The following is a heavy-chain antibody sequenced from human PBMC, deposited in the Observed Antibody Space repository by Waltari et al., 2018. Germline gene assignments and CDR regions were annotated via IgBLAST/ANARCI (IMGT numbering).Heavy chain of an antibody. CDR3: ARSRITGTNYYYGMDV. CDR1: GGTFSSYA. J-gene: IGHJ6*02. D-gene: IGHD1-20*01. V-gene: IGHV1-69*13. Sequence: QVQLVQSGAEVKKPGSSVKVSCKASGGTFSSYAISWVRQAPGQGLEWLGGIYPSLGTATDAQKCQSRVTITANESTSTAYMGLSSLRSECTAVYYCARSRITGTNYYYGMDVWGQGTTVTVSS. CDR2: IYPSLGTA.